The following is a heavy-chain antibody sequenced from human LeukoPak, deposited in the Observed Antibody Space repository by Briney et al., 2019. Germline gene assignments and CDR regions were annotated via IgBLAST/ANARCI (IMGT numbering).Heavy chain of an antibody. CDR3: ARGSGIAVARNDAFDI. D-gene: IGHD6-19*01. CDR2: ISYDGSNK. Sequence: PGRSLRLSCAASGFTFSSYAMHWVRQAPGKGLEWVAVISYDGSNKYYADSVKGRFTISRDNSKNTLYLQMNSLRAEDTAVYYCARGSGIAVARNDAFDIWGQGTMVTVSS. J-gene: IGHJ3*02. V-gene: IGHV3-30-3*01. CDR1: GFTFSSYA.